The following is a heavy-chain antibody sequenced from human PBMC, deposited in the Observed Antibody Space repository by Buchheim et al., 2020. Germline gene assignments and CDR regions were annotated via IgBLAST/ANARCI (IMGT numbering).Heavy chain of an antibody. CDR2: ITSSSSHI. CDR1: GFTFSSYA. D-gene: IGHD1-26*01. V-gene: IGHV3-21*01. J-gene: IGHJ4*02. Sequence: EVHLVESGGGLVKPGGSLRLSCAASGFTFSSYALHWVRQAPGKGLEWVSSITSSSSHIYYADSVKGRFTISRANAKNSLYLQMNSLRAEDTAVYYCARVGGNYFEYWGQGTL. CDR3: ARVGGNYFEY.